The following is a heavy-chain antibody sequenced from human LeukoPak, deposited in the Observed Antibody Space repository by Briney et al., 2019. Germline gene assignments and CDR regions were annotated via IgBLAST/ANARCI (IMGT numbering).Heavy chain of an antibody. Sequence: GESLKISCKGSGYSFTSYWIGWVRQMPGKGLEWMGIIYPGDSDTRYSPSFQGQVTISADKSISTAYLQWSSLKASDTAMYYCARNLWFGESPPQGWFDPWGQGTLATVSS. CDR3: ARNLWFGESPPQGWFDP. CDR2: IYPGDSDT. J-gene: IGHJ5*02. V-gene: IGHV5-51*01. CDR1: GYSFTSYW. D-gene: IGHD3-10*01.